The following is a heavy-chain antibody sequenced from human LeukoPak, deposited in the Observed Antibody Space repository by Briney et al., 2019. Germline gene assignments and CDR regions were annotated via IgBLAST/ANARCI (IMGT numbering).Heavy chain of an antibody. CDR1: GFTFSSYW. CDR3: AKDITAAGSYYFDY. D-gene: IGHD6-13*01. J-gene: IGHJ4*02. CDR2: IKQDGSEK. V-gene: IGHV3-7*03. Sequence: GGSLRLSCAASGFTFSSYWMSWVRQAPGKGLEWVANIKQDGSEKYYVDSVKGRFTISRDNAKNSLYLQMNSLRAEDTALYYCAKDITAAGSYYFDYWGQGTLVTVSS.